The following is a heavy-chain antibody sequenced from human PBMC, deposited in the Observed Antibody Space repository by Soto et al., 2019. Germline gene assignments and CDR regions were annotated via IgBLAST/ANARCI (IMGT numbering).Heavy chain of an antibody. D-gene: IGHD3-9*01. CDR2: INPNSGGT. CDR1: GYTCTGYY. CDR3: ASSTDTAIGNSLFG. V-gene: IGHV1-2*04. Sequence: GASVKVSCKASGYTCTGYYMHWVRQAPGQGLEWMGWINPNSGGTNYAQKFQGWVTMTRDTSISTAYMELSRLRSDDTAVYYCASSTDTAIGNSLFGWGQGTLVTVSS. J-gene: IGHJ4*02.